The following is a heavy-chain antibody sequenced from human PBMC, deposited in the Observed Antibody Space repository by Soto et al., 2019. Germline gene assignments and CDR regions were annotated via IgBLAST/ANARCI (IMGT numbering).Heavy chain of an antibody. V-gene: IGHV3-7*04. CDR2: IKQDGSDK. Sequence: PGVSLRLSCAASGFTFSNYWMTWVRQAPGKGLEWVANIKQDGSDKNYVDSVKGRFTISRDNAKNSLYLQLNSLRAEDTAVYYCAGVGLSRCSSTKCSSYRDLDYWGQGTLVTVSS. CDR1: GFTFSNYW. J-gene: IGHJ4*02. CDR3: AGVGLSRCSSTKCSSYRDLDY. D-gene: IGHD2-2*01.